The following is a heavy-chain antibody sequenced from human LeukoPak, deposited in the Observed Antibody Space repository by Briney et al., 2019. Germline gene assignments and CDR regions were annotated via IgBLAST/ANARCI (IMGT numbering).Heavy chain of an antibody. D-gene: IGHD3/OR15-3a*01. CDR3: ARDMLFGESVYNWFDP. V-gene: IGHV3-23*01. Sequence: GGSLRLSCAASGFTFSSYAMSWVRQAPGKGLEWVSAISGSGGSTYYADSVKGRFTISRDNSKNTLYLQMNSLRGEDTAVYYCARDMLFGESVYNWFDPWGQGTLVTVSS. CDR2: ISGSGGST. CDR1: GFTFSSYA. J-gene: IGHJ5*02.